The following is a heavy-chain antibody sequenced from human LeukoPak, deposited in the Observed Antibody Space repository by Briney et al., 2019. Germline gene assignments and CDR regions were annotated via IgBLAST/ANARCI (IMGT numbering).Heavy chain of an antibody. CDR3: ARAYSSSWGWFDP. J-gene: IGHJ5*02. CDR2: IYYSGST. V-gene: IGHV4-59*01. CDR1: GRSISSYY. Sequence: SETLSLTCTVSGRSISSYYWSWIRQPPGKGLEWIGYIYYSGSTNYNPSLKSRVTISVDTSKNQFSLKVSSVTAADTAVYYCARAYSSSWGWFDPWGQGTLVTVSS. D-gene: IGHD6-13*01.